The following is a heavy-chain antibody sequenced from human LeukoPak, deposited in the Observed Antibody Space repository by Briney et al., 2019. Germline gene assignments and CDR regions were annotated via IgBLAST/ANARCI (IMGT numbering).Heavy chain of an antibody. Sequence: GGSLRLTCAASGFTFSIYAMSWVRQAPGKGLEWVSGISAGGGYTYYADSVKGRFTISTDSAKNTLYLQMNSLRAGDTAVYYCATGLLSGYDPPFDYWGQGTLVTVSS. CDR3: ATGLLSGYDPPFDY. V-gene: IGHV3-23*01. CDR1: GFTFSIYA. J-gene: IGHJ4*02. D-gene: IGHD5-12*01. CDR2: ISAGGGYT.